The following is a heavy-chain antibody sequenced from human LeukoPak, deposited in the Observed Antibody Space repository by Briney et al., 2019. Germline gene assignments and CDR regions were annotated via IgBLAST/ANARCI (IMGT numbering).Heavy chain of an antibody. CDR3: AKGAQFDFWSGYTLEYFDV. D-gene: IGHD3-3*01. V-gene: IGHV3-23*01. CDR2: ISASGTTT. Sequence: GGSLRLSCAAPGFSFTNYAMNWFRQAPGKGLEWVSFISASGTTTHYSDSVKGRFTISRDNSKNTLFLQINSLRAEDTAAYYCAKGAQFDFWSGYTLEYFDVWGKGTLVTVSS. CDR1: GFSFTNYA. J-gene: IGHJ4*02.